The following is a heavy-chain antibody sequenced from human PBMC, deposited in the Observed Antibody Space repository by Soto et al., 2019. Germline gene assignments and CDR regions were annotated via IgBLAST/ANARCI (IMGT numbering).Heavy chain of an antibody. D-gene: IGHD3-3*01. CDR1: GFTFSSYA. CDR2: ISGSGGST. CDR3: AKCFYDFWSGYQYYFDY. V-gene: IGHV3-23*01. J-gene: IGHJ4*02. Sequence: GGSLRLSCAASGFTFSSYAMSWVRQAPGKGLEWVSAISGSGGSTYYADSVKGRFTIFRDNSKNTLYLQMNSLRAEDTAVYYCAKCFYDFWSGYQYYFDYWGQGTLVTVSS.